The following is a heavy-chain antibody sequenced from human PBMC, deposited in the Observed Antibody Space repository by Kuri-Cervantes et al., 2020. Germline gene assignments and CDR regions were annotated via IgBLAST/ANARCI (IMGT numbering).Heavy chain of an antibody. V-gene: IGHV3-30*03. CDR2: ISYDGTNI. D-gene: IGHD3-3*01. CDR1: GFTFSTYG. J-gene: IGHJ4*02. Sequence: GESLKISCTASGFTFSTYGMHWVRQAPGKGLEWVAVISYDGTNIHYADSVKGRFTISRDNSKNTLYLQMNSLKAEDTAVYYCARDFGSGYFDYWGQGTLVTVSS. CDR3: ARDFGSGYFDY.